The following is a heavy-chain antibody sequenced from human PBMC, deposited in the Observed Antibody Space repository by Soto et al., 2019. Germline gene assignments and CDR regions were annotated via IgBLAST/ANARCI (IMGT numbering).Heavy chain of an antibody. Sequence: EVQLVESGGGLVQPGGSLRLSCAASGFTFSNHWLHWVRQAPGQGLEGVSRINEDGGFTNYADFVRGRFTMSRDNAKNVVYLQKDSLRAEDSAGYYCARPRSKSSSGFDIWGQGTMVTVSS. CDR3: ARPRSKSSSGFDI. J-gene: IGHJ3*02. V-gene: IGHV3-74*01. CDR2: INEDGGFT. D-gene: IGHD6-6*01. CDR1: GFTFSNHW.